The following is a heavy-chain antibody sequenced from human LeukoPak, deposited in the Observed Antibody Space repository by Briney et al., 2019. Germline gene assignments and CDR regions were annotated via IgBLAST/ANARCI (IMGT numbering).Heavy chain of an antibody. CDR3: ARYESSAYGIDV. CDR1: CGSISSSSSY. Sequence: SETLSLTCTVSCGSISSSSSYWGWIRQPPGMGLEWIGSIYYSGSTYYNPSLKSRVTISVDTSKNQFSLKVSSVAAADTAVYYCARYESSAYGIDVWGRGTLVTVSS. J-gene: IGHJ2*01. CDR2: IYYSGST. V-gene: IGHV4-39*01. D-gene: IGHD3-22*01.